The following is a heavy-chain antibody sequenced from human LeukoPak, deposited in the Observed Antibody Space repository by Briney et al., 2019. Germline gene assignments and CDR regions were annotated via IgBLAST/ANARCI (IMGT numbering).Heavy chain of an antibody. J-gene: IGHJ5*02. CDR3: ARVPGPNWFDP. CDR1: GGSISSSY. CDR2: IYYTGST. Sequence: PSETLSLTCTVSGGSISSSYWSWIRQPPGKGLEWIGYIYYTGSTTYNPSLKSRVTISVDTSKNQFSLKLSSVTAADTAVYYCARVPGPNWFDPWGQGTLVTVSS. V-gene: IGHV4-59*08.